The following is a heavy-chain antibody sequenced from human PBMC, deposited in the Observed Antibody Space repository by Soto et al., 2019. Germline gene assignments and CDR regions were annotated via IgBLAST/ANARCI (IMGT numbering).Heavy chain of an antibody. V-gene: IGHV3-23*01. J-gene: IGHJ4*02. Sequence: EVQLLESGGGLVQPGGSLRLSCGASGLTFHNYAMNWVRQSPGKGLEWVSSLRSNGAETNYADPVKGRFTVSRDNSNNPLYLQMTSLRVEDTAIYYCAKGFSETSSWHMDSWGQGTLVTVSS. CDR3: AKGFSETSSWHMDS. D-gene: IGHD6-13*01. CDR2: LRSNGAET. CDR1: GLTFHNYA.